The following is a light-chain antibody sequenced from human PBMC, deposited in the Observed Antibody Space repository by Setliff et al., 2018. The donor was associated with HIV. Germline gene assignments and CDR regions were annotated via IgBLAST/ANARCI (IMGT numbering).Light chain of an antibody. Sequence: EVVLTQSPGTLSVSPGERAILSRRASQSLDNYFLAWYQQRPGQAPRLLMYETSTRAAGIPDRFSGSGSGTDFTLTISRLEPEDSAVYYCQKYTYSPPRLSFGGGTKVDIK. CDR1: QSLDNYF. CDR3: QKYTYSPPRLS. CDR2: ETS. V-gene: IGKV3-20*01. J-gene: IGKJ4*01.